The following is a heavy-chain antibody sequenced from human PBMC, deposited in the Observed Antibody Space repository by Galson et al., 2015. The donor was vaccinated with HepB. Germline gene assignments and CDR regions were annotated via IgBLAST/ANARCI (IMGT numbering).Heavy chain of an antibody. CDR2: IYSGGST. J-gene: IGHJ4*02. Sequence: SLRLSCAASGFTVSSNYMSWVRQAPGKGLEWVSVIYSGGSTYYADSVKGRFTISRDNSKNTLYLQMNSLRAEDTAVYYCARDVAYDSSGYWSDYWGQGTLVTVSS. CDR3: ARDVAYDSSGYWSDY. CDR1: GFTVSSNY. D-gene: IGHD3-22*01. V-gene: IGHV3-66*01.